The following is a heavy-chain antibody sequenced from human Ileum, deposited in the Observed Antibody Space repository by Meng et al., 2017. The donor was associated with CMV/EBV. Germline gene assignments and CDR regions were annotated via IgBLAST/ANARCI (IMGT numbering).Heavy chain of an antibody. Sequence: CAASEFTFSSPGMHWVRQAPGKGLEWVSSISYDGGYKGYADSVKGRFTISRDNSKNTLYLLMNSLRAEDSAVYYCAKEDSSGWYYFDSWGQGTLVTVS. J-gene: IGHJ4*02. D-gene: IGHD6-19*01. CDR1: EFTFSSPG. CDR3: AKEDSSGWYYFDS. V-gene: IGHV3-30*18. CDR2: ISYDGGYK.